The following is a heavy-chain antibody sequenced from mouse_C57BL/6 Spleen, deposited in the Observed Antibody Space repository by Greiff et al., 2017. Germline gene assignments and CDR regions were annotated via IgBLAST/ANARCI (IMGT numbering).Heavy chain of an antibody. D-gene: IGHD1-1*01. Sequence: QVQLQQSGAELMKPGASVKLSCKATGYTFTGYWIEWVKQRPGHGLEWIGEILPGSGSTNYNEKFKGKATFTADTSSNTAYMQPSSLTTEDSAIYYCARKGIYYGSSYDYFDYWGQGTTLTVSS. V-gene: IGHV1-9*01. J-gene: IGHJ2*01. CDR1: GYTFTGYW. CDR3: ARKGIYYGSSYDYFDY. CDR2: ILPGSGST.